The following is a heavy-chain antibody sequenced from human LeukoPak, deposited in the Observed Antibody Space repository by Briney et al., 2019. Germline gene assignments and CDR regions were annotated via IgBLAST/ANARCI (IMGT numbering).Heavy chain of an antibody. J-gene: IGHJ4*02. CDR1: GGSIGSYY. V-gene: IGHV4-59*01. D-gene: IGHD5-24*01. CDR2: IYNSGST. Sequence: PSETLSLTCTVSGGSIGSYYWTWSPHPPAKGLEWIGYIYNSGSTNYNPSLKSRVTISVDTSKNQFSLRLSSVTAADTAVYYCARSRDGYNLDYWGQGTLVTVSS. CDR3: ARSRDGYNLDY.